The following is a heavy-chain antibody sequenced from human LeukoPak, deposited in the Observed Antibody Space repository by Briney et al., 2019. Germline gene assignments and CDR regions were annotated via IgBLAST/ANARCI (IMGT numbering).Heavy chain of an antibody. Sequence: SETLSLTCAVYGGSFSGYYWSWIRQPPGKGLEWIGEINHSGSTNYNPSLKSRVTISVDTSKNQFSLKLSFVTAADTAVYYCARGEEWELLYGYWGQGTLVTVSS. V-gene: IGHV4-34*01. J-gene: IGHJ4*02. CDR1: GGSFSGYY. CDR3: ARGEEWELLYGY. D-gene: IGHD1-26*01. CDR2: INHSGST.